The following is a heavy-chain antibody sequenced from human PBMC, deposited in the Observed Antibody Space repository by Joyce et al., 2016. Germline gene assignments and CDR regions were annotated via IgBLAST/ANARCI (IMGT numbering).Heavy chain of an antibody. J-gene: IGHJ4*02. D-gene: IGHD3-22*01. V-gene: IGHV3-21*01. Sequence: EVHLEESGGGLVKTGGSLRLSCAASGFSFDDYAMHWVRQAPGKGLGWVSSISPSSSLVYYADSLKGRFSISRDNARESLHLQMNSLRGDDTAIYYCVRGNLFYDSSGFDYWGQGALVTVSS. CDR2: ISPSSSLV. CDR3: VRGNLFYDSSGFDY. CDR1: GFSFDDYA.